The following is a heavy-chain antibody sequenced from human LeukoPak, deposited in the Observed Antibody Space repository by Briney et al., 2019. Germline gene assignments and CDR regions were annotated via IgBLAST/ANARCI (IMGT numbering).Heavy chain of an antibody. Sequence: GGSLRLSCAASGFTFSTYWMHWVRRAPGKGLVWVSRISTDGSVTSYADSVKGRFTISRDNAKNTMYPQMNSLRAEDTAVYYCARIGGSGSYSGHYLDHWGQGTLVTVSS. D-gene: IGHD3-10*01. CDR2: ISTDGSVT. CDR3: ARIGGSGSYSGHYLDH. CDR1: GFTFSTYW. J-gene: IGHJ4*02. V-gene: IGHV3-74*01.